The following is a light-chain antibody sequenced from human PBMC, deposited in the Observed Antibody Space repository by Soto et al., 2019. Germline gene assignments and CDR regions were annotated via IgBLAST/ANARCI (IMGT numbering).Light chain of an antibody. Sequence: IVMTHSPATLSVSPGEGATLSCRASQSVSSNLAWYQQKPGHAPRLLIYGASTRATGIPARFSGSGSGAEFTLTISSLQSEDFAVYYCQQYNNWPPWTFGQGTKVDIK. V-gene: IGKV3-15*01. CDR2: GAS. CDR3: QQYNNWPPWT. CDR1: QSVSSN. J-gene: IGKJ1*01.